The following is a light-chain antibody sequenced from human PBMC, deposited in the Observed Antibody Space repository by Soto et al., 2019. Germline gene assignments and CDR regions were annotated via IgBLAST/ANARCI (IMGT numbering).Light chain of an antibody. CDR3: QHSNSSPLT. V-gene: IGKV1-39*01. Sequence: DIQMTQVPSGLSASVGDRVTITCRASQSMTNEVNWQRHKPGQAPNLLIYAASTLTAGLPTSFRGSGSTTDFPLTISSLQPEDFANYCRQHSNSSPLTFGGGTKVDIK. CDR2: AAS. CDR1: QSMTNE. J-gene: IGKJ4*01.